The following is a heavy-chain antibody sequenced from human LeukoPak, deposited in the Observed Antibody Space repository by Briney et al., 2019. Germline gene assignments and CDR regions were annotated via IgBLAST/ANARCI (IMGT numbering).Heavy chain of an antibody. CDR2: INHSGST. J-gene: IGHJ6*03. Sequence: SETLSLTCAVYGGSFSGYYWSWIRQPPGKGLEWIGEINHSGSTNYNPSLKSRVTISVDTSKNQFSLKLSSVTAADTAVYYCARSCSSTSCLSGNYYYYMDVWGKGTTVTVSS. D-gene: IGHD2-2*01. V-gene: IGHV4-34*01. CDR3: ARSCSSTSCLSGNYYYYMDV. CDR1: GGSFSGYY.